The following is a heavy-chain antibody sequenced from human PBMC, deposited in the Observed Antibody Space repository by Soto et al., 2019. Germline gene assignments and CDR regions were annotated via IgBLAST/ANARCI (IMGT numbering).Heavy chain of an antibody. Sequence: GGSLRLSCAASGFTFSSYSMHWVRQAPGKGLEWVAVISYDGSNKYCADSVKGRFTISRDNSKNTLYLQMNSLRAEDTAVYYCAKDKGGYSSSSYGMDVWGQGTTVTVSS. D-gene: IGHD6-6*01. CDR3: AKDKGGYSSSSYGMDV. CDR2: ISYDGSNK. J-gene: IGHJ6*02. V-gene: IGHV3-30*18. CDR1: GFTFSSYS.